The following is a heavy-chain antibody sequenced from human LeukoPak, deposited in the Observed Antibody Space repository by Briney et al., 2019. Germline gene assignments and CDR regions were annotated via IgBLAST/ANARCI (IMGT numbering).Heavy chain of an antibody. CDR2: IYYSGST. CDR1: GGSISSFY. D-gene: IGHD2-2*01. V-gene: IGHV4-59*12. CDR3: ARGGYCSSTSCYVFDS. J-gene: IGHJ4*02. Sequence: SETLSLTCTVSGGSISSFYWNWIRQPPGKGLEWIGYIYYSGSTNYNPSLKSRVTISVDKSKSQFSLELTSVTAADTALYYCARGGYCSSTSCYVFDSWGQGTLVTVSS.